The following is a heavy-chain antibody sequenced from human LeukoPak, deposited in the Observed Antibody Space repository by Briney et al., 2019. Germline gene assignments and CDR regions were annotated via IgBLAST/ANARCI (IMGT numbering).Heavy chain of an antibody. Sequence: SETLSLTCTVSGGSISSGGYYWSWIQQPPGKGLEWIGYIYHSGSTYYNPSLKSRVTISVDRSKNHFSLKLSSVTAADTAVYYCARDRSSSWYVNDAFDIWGQGTMVTVSS. CDR3: ARDRSSSWYVNDAFDI. CDR1: GGSISSGGYY. CDR2: IYHSGST. J-gene: IGHJ3*02. D-gene: IGHD6-13*01. V-gene: IGHV4-30-2*01.